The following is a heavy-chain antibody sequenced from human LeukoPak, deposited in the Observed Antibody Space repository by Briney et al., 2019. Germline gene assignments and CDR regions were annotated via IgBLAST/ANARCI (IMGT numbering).Heavy chain of an antibody. CDR1: RFTFSSYN. CDR3: ARDSGYSGYSDY. D-gene: IGHD5-12*01. CDR2: ISSSSSYI. Sequence: PGGSLRLSCAASRFTFSSYNMNWVRQAPGKGLEWVSSISSSSSYIYYADSVKGRFTISRDNAKNSLNLQMNSLRAEDTAVYYCARDSGYSGYSDYWGQGTLVTVSS. J-gene: IGHJ4*02. V-gene: IGHV3-21*04.